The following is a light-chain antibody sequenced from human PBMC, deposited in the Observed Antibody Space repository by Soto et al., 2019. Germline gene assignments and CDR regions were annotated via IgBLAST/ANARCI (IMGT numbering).Light chain of an antibody. V-gene: IGLV2-8*01. Sequence: QSVLTQPPSASGAPGQSVTISFTGTRSDVGAYNHVSWYQQHPGKAPKVMIYEVNKRPSGVPDRFSGSKSGNTASLTVSGLQAEDEADYYCTSYAGSNNLVFGGGTKLTV. J-gene: IGLJ2*01. CDR1: RSDVGAYNH. CDR2: EVN. CDR3: TSYAGSNNLV.